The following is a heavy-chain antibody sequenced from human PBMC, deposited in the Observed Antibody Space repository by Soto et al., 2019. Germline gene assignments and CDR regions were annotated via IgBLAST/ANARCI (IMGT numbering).Heavy chain of an antibody. CDR2: IYYSGST. CDR1: GGSISSGGYY. D-gene: IGHD3-16*01. Sequence: QVQLQESGPGLVKPSQTLSLTCTVSGGSISSGGYYWSWIRQHPGKGLEWIGYIYYSGSTYYNPSLKSRVTISVDTSKNQFSLKLSSVTAADTAVYYCARGARGYDYVWGSPPYFDYWGQGTLVTVSS. CDR3: ARGARGYDYVWGSPPYFDY. J-gene: IGHJ4*02. V-gene: IGHV4-31*03.